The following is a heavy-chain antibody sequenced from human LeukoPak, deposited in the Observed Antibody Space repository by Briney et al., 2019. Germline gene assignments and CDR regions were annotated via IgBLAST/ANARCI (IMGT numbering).Heavy chain of an antibody. CDR1: GVTLSSYA. D-gene: IGHD2-2*01. Sequence: GGSLRLSCAASGVTLSSYAMSWVRQAPGKGLEWVSAISGSGGSTYYADSVKGRFTISRDNSKNTLYLQMNSLRAEDTAVYYCAKGDIVVVPAATDYWGQGTLVTVSS. J-gene: IGHJ4*02. CDR2: ISGSGGST. V-gene: IGHV3-23*01. CDR3: AKGDIVVVPAATDY.